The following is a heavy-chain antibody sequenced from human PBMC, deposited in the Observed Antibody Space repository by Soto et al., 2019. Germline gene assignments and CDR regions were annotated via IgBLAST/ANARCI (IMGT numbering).Heavy chain of an antibody. CDR3: ATADGQQWVIPHLDN. Sequence: EVQLLESGGGVVQPGGSLRLSCVASGFNFKKFAMAWVRQAAGEGLEWVSGISCCGGSASYADSVKGRFSIARADSKNTVSVQLNSLRVQDTAQYYCATADGQQWVIPHLDNWGQGTLVTVS. V-gene: IGHV3-23*01. D-gene: IGHD6-19*01. J-gene: IGHJ4*02. CDR1: GFNFKKFA. CDR2: ISCCGGSA.